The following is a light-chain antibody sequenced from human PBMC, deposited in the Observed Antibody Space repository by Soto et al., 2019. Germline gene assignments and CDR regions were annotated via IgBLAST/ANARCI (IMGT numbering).Light chain of an antibody. V-gene: IGKV3-20*01. CDR3: QQYGNSPWT. CDR2: GAS. Sequence: EIVLTQSPGTLSLSPGDRATLSCRASQSVSSSYLSWYQQKPGQAPRVLIYGASPRATGIPDRFSGSGSGTDFSLTISRLEPEDFAVYFCQQYGNSPWTFGQGTKVEIK. J-gene: IGKJ1*01. CDR1: QSVSSSY.